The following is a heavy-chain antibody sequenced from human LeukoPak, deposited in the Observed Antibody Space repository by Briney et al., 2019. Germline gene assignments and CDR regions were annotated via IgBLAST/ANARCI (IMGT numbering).Heavy chain of an antibody. D-gene: IGHD3-3*01. CDR3: ARLTIFGVVRPPMDV. CDR2: ISYDGSNK. J-gene: IGHJ6*02. Sequence: GGSLRLSCAASGFTFSSYGMHWVRQAPGKGLEWVAVISYDGSNKYYADSVKGRFTISRDNSKNTLYLQMNSLRAEDTAVYYCARLTIFGVVRPPMDVWGQGTTVTVSS. V-gene: IGHV3-30*03. CDR1: GFTFSSYG.